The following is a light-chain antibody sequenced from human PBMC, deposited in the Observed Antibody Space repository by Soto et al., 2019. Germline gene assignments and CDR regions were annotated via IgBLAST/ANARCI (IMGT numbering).Light chain of an antibody. V-gene: IGLV1-44*01. CDR3: AAWDESLNGYV. CDR2: SNN. Sequence: QSVLTQPPSASGTPGQRVTISCSGSSSNIGSNTVNWYQQLPGTAPKLLIYSNNQRPSGVPDRCSGSKSGTSASLAISGLQSEDEADYYCAAWDESLNGYVFGTGTKLTVL. CDR1: SSNIGSNT. J-gene: IGLJ1*01.